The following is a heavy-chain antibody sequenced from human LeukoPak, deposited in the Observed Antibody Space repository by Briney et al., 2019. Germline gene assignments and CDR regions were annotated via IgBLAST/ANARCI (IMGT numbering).Heavy chain of an antibody. CDR2: VWYDGSNK. Sequence: GGSLRLSCAASGFTFSSYGMHWVRQAPGKGLEWVAVVWYDGSNKYYADSVKGRFTISRDNSKNTLYLQMNSLRAEDTAVYYCARDFWLLGPYFDYWGQGTLVTVSS. CDR1: GFTFSSYG. D-gene: IGHD3-3*01. J-gene: IGHJ4*02. V-gene: IGHV3-33*01. CDR3: ARDFWLLGPYFDY.